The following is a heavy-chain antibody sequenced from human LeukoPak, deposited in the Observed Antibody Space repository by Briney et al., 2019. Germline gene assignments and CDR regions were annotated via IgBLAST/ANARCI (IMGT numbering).Heavy chain of an antibody. CDR2: IYYSGST. D-gene: IGHD3-10*01. CDR3: ARVRVESSVSYYMDV. Sequence: PSETLSLTCTVSGGSISSSSYYWSWIRQPPGKGLEWIGYIYYSGSTNYNPSLKSRVTISVDTSKNQFSLKLSSVTAADTAVYFCARVRVESSVSYYMDVWGKGTTVTVSS. V-gene: IGHV4-61*01. J-gene: IGHJ6*03. CDR1: GGSISSSSYY.